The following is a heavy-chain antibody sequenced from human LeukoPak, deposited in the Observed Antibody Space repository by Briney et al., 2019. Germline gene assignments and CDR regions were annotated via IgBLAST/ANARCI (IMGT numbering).Heavy chain of an antibody. D-gene: IGHD2-2*01. Sequence: SETLSLTCAVYGGSFSGYYWSWIRQPPGKGLEWIGEINHSGSTNYNPSLKSRVTISVDTSKNQFSLKLSSVTAADTAVYYCARDLVVVPALGGSGGRDVGAKGTTVTVSS. CDR2: INHSGST. V-gene: IGHV4-34*01. CDR1: GGSFSGYY. J-gene: IGHJ6*04. CDR3: ARDLVVVPALGGSGGRDV.